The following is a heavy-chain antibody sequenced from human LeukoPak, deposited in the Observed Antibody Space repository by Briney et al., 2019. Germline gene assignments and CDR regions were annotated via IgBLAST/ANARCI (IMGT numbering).Heavy chain of an antibody. CDR2: IKQDGSEK. Sequence: GGSLRLSCAASGFTFSSYWMSWVRRAPGKGLEWVANIKQDGSEKYYVDSVKGRFTISRDNAKNSLYLQMNSLRAEDTAVYYCARDQRIAVAGTLNYYYYMDVWGKGTTVTVSS. CDR1: GFTFSSYW. V-gene: IGHV3-7*01. CDR3: ARDQRIAVAGTLNYYYYMDV. J-gene: IGHJ6*03. D-gene: IGHD6-19*01.